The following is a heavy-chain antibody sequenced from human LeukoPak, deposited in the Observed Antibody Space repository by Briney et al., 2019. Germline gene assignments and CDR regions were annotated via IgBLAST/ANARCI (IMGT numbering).Heavy chain of an antibody. CDR1: GYTFTSYG. J-gene: IGHJ4*02. CDR3: ARGRDYYGSGSYEDY. Sequence: ASVKVSCKASGYTFTSYGISWVRQAPGQGLEWMGWISAYNGNTNYAQKLQGRVTMTTDTSTSTAYMELRSLRSDDTAVYYCARGRDYYGSGSYEDYWGQGTLVTVSS. D-gene: IGHD3-10*01. V-gene: IGHV1-18*01. CDR2: ISAYNGNT.